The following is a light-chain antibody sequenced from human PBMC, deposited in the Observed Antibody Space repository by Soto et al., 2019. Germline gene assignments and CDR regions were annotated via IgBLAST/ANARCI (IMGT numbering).Light chain of an antibody. CDR1: QSISHS. J-gene: IGKJ2*01. CDR3: QQSYSTPLT. Sequence: DIQMTQSPSSLSASVGDRVTITCRASQSISHSLNWYQQRPGKAPKLLIYSATNLQSGVPSRFNGRGSGTDFTLTITSLQREDSATYFCQQSYSTPLTFGQGTKLEIK. V-gene: IGKV1-39*01. CDR2: SAT.